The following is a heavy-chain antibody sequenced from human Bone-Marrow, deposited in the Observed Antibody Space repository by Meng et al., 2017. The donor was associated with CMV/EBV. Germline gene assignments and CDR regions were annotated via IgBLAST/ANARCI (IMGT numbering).Heavy chain of an antibody. V-gene: IGHV1-2*02. CDR3: ARAYCSSTCSLPRDY. D-gene: IGHD2-2*01. J-gene: IGHJ4*02. CDR1: GYTFTGYY. CDR2: INPNSGGT. Sequence: ASVKVSCKASGYTFTGYYMHWVRQAPGQGLEWMGWINPNSGGTKYAQKFQGRVTMTRDTSIITAYMELSRLRYDDTAIYYCARAYCSSTCSLPRDYWGQGTLVTVSS.